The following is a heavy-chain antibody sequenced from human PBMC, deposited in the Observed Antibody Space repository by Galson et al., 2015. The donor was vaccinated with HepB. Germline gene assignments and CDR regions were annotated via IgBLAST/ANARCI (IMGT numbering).Heavy chain of an antibody. CDR3: AKDQIWEFPHFLHY. CDR2: ISGNGGRT. Sequence: SLRLSCAASGFTFSTCAMTWVRQAPGKGLEWVSTISGNGGRTYYADSVKGRFTISRDNSKDTLYLHMNSLGAEDTAVYYCAKDQIWEFPHFLHYWVQGTLVTVTS. D-gene: IGHD5-18*01. J-gene: IGHJ4*02. CDR1: GFTFSTCA. V-gene: IGHV3-23*01.